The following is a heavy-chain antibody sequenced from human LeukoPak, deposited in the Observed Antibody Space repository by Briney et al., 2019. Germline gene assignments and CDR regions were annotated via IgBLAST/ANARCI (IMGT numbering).Heavy chain of an antibody. V-gene: IGHV3-21*01. CDR2: ISSSSGYL. J-gene: IGHJ4*02. CDR3: ARSDTRGTYDPQLGY. Sequence: GSLTLTCAASGGTFSSYSMNWVRQAPGKGLEWVSSISSSSGYLYYADAVKIRFTIAKDNDQHSLYLQMNSLRAEDTAVYYCARSDTRGTYDPQLGYWGQGTLVTVSS. D-gene: IGHD5-18*01. CDR1: GGTFSSYS.